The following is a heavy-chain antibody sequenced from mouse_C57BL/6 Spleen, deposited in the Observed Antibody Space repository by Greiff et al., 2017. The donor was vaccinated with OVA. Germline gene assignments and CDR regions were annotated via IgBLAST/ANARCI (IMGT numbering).Heavy chain of an antibody. CDR2: IDPSDSYT. D-gene: IGHD2-4*01. CDR3: AISYDYGYFDV. CDR1: GYTFTSYW. J-gene: IGHJ1*03. V-gene: IGHV1-69*01. Sequence: VQLQQSGAELVMPGASVKLSCKASGYTFTSYWMHWVKQRPGQGLEWIGEIDPSDSYTNYNQKFKGKSTLTVDKSSSTAYMQLSSLTSEDSAVYYCAISYDYGYFDVWGTGTTVTVSS.